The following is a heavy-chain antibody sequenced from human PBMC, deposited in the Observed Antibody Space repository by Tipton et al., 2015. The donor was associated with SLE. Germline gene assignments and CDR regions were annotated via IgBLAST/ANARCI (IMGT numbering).Heavy chain of an antibody. V-gene: IGHV4-34*01. CDR2: INHSGST. CDR1: GGSFSDYS. D-gene: IGHD3-3*01. Sequence: TLSLTCVVYGGSFSDYSWSWIRQSPGKGLEWIGEINHSGSTNYNPSLKSRVTISVDTSKIQFSLKLSSVTAADTAVYYCARGRLLEWLSTYYYYYGMDVWGNGTTVTVSS. J-gene: IGHJ6*04. CDR3: ARGRLLEWLSTYYYYYGMDV.